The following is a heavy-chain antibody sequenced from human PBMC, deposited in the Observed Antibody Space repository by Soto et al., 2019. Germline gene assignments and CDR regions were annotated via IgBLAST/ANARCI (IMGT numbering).Heavy chain of an antibody. CDR2: INHSGST. CDR1: GGSFSGYY. V-gene: IGHV4-34*01. J-gene: IGHJ6*02. Sequence: SETLSLTCAVYGGSFSGYYWSWIRQPPGKGLEWIGEINHSGSTNYNPSLKSRVTISVDTSKNQFSLKLSSVTAAGTAVYYCHYYYYGMDVWGQGTTVTVSS. CDR3: HYYYYGMDV.